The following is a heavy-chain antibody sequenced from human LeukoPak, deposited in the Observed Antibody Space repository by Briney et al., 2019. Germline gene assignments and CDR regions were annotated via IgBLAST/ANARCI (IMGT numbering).Heavy chain of an antibody. Sequence: GGSLRLSCAASGFTFSSYWMSWVRQAPGKGLEWVANIKQDGSEKSYVDSVKGRFTISRDNAKNSLYLQMNSLRAEDTAVYYCARRLLEGFGAYNWFDPWGQGTLVTVSS. CDR1: GFTFSSYW. D-gene: IGHD3-3*01. CDR3: ARRLLEGFGAYNWFDP. J-gene: IGHJ5*02. CDR2: IKQDGSEK. V-gene: IGHV3-7*01.